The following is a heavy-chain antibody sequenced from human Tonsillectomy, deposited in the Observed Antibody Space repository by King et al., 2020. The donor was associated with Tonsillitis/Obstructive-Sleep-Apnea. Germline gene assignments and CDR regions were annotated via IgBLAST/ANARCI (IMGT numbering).Heavy chain of an antibody. Sequence: VQLVESGGGLIQPGGSLRLACAASGFTVSSDYMSWVRQAPGKGLGWVSVIYSNGRTYYPDSVKGRFTISRDNSKNTLYLQMNSLRAEDTAVYYCARMNLAVDWGQGTLVTVSS. D-gene: IGHD6-19*01. J-gene: IGHJ4*02. CDR3: ARMNLAVD. CDR1: GFTVSSDY. CDR2: IYSNGRT. V-gene: IGHV3-53*01.